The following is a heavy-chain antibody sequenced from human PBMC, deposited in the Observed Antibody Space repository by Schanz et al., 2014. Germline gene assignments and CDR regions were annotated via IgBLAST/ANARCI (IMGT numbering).Heavy chain of an antibody. CDR1: GFTFSSHW. J-gene: IGHJ4*02. D-gene: IGHD6-19*01. V-gene: IGHV3-74*01. CDR2: INSVGSNT. Sequence: EVKMVESGGGLVQPGGSLRLSCAASGFTFSSHWMHWVRQDPGKGLVWVARINSVGSNTDYADSVTGRFTISRDNAKNSLYLQMNSLRAEDTALYYCTKDKSQIAVAGLFDLWGQGTLVTVSS. CDR3: TKDKSQIAVAGLFDL.